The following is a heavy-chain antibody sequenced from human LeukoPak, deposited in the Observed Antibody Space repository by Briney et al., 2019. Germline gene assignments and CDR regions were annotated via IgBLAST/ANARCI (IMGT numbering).Heavy chain of an antibody. J-gene: IGHJ4*02. Sequence: PGGCLRLSCAASGFTFSNYAMSWVRQAPGKGLEWVSAISASGGSIYYADSVKGRFTISRDNSKNTLYLQMNSLRAEDTAVYYCAKPYDTTGNYWAPFDYWGQGTLVTVSS. CDR2: ISASGGSI. CDR3: AKPYDTTGNYWAPFDY. CDR1: GFTFSNYA. V-gene: IGHV3-23*01. D-gene: IGHD3-22*01.